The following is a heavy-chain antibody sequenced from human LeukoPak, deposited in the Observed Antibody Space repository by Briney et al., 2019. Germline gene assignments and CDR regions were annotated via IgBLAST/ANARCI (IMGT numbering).Heavy chain of an antibody. CDR3: AKDNADYPIYYFDS. J-gene: IGHJ4*02. D-gene: IGHD3-16*01. CDR1: GFTFSTYA. V-gene: IGHV3-23*01. CDR2: ISGSGGGK. Sequence: GGSLRLSCTASGFTFSTYAMNWVRQAPGKGLGWVSGISGSGGGKFYADSVKGRFTISRDKSKSTLYLQMNSLKAEDAAVYYCAKDNADYPIYYFDSWGQGTLVTVSS.